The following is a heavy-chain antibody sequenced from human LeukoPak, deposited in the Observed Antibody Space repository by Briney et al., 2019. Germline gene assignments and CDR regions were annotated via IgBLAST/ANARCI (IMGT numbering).Heavy chain of an antibody. CDR3: AKVIEPIQRWDYFDY. J-gene: IGHJ4*02. CDR2: ISYDGSNK. Sequence: PGGSLRLSGAASGFTFSSYGMHWVRQAPGKGLEWGAVISYDGSNKYYADSVKGRFTISRDNSKNTLYLQMNSLRAEDTAVYYCAKVIEPIQRWDYFDYWGQGTLVTVSS. CDR1: GFTFSSYG. D-gene: IGHD5-18*01. V-gene: IGHV3-30*18.